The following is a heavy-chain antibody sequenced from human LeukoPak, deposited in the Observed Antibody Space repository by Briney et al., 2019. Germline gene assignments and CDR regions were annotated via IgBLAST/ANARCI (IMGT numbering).Heavy chain of an antibody. Sequence: SETLSITCAVYGXSFRGYYWSWICQPPGKGLEWIGEINLSGSTKSNPSLKSRVTISVDTSKNQFSLKLSSVTAADTAVYYCARTLTIYCSGGSCYSDPSFDYWGQGTLVTVSS. V-gene: IGHV4-34*01. CDR2: INLSGST. J-gene: IGHJ4*02. D-gene: IGHD2-15*01. CDR3: ARTLTIYCSGGSCYSDPSFDY. CDR1: GXSFRGYY.